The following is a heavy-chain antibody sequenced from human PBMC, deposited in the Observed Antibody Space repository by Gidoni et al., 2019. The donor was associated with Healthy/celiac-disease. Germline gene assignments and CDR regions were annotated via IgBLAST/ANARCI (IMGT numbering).Heavy chain of an antibody. CDR3: ARVTAARGGARYYYYYMDV. Sequence: QVQLQQWGAGLLKPSETLSLTCAVYGGSFSGYYWSWIRQPPGKGLEWIGEINHSGSTNYNPSLKSRVTISVDTSKNQFSLKLSSVTAADTAVYYCARVTAARGGARYYYYYMDVWGKGTTVTVSS. V-gene: IGHV4-34*01. CDR2: INHSGST. CDR1: GGSFSGYY. D-gene: IGHD6-6*01. J-gene: IGHJ6*03.